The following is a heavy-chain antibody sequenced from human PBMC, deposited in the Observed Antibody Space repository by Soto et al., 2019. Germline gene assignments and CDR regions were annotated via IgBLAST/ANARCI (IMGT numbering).Heavy chain of an antibody. V-gene: IGHV3-23*01. J-gene: IGHJ3*02. CDR2: ISGSGGST. Sequence: GGSLRLSCAASGFTFSSYAMSWVRQAPGKGLEWVSAISGSGGSTYYADSVKGRFTISRDNSKNTLYLQMNSLRAEDTAVYYCATGPGGTTDFLGAFDIWGQGTMVTVSS. CDR3: ATGPGGTTDFLGAFDI. D-gene: IGHD1-1*01. CDR1: GFTFSSYA.